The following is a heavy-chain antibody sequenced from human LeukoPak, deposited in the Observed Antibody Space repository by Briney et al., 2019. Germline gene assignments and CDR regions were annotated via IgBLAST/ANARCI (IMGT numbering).Heavy chain of an antibody. CDR3: VKESDGFDI. J-gene: IGHJ3*02. CDR2: SWYDDVLK. V-gene: IGHV3-30*02. Sequence: GGPLRLSCAAPGVIFSSYIIHWVRQAPDKGLEWLAVSWYDDVLKSYANSVRGRFTLSRDNSKKTLYLQMDSLRVDDTAMYYCVKESDGFDIWGQGTMVIVSS. CDR1: GVIFSSYI.